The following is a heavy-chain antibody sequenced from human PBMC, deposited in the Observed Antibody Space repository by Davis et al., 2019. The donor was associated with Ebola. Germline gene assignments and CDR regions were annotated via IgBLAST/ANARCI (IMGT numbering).Heavy chain of an antibody. CDR1: GGSFSGYY. CDR3: ARETTVTLIDY. Sequence: SETLSLTCAVYGGSFSGYYWSWIRQPPGKGLEWIGEINHSGSTNYNPSLKSRVTISVDTSKNQFSLKLSSVTAAATAVYYCARETTVTLIDYWGQGTLVTVSS. J-gene: IGHJ4*02. D-gene: IGHD4-17*01. V-gene: IGHV4-34*01. CDR2: INHSGST.